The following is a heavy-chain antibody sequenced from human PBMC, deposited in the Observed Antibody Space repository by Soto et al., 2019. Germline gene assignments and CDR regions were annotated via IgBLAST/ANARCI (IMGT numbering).Heavy chain of an antibody. Sequence: SETLSLTCTVSGGSFNHYYWSWIRQPPGKGLEWIGCVYYSGSTNYNPSLKSRVTISIDTSKNQFSLKLSFVTAADTAVYYCTREQTSTVVTQWGQGTLVTVSS. D-gene: IGHD2-15*01. CDR1: GGSFNHYY. V-gene: IGHV4-59*01. CDR3: TREQTSTVVTQ. J-gene: IGHJ4*02. CDR2: VYYSGST.